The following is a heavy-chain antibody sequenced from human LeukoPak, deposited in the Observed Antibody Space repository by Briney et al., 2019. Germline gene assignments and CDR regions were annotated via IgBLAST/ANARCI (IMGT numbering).Heavy chain of an antibody. D-gene: IGHD2-15*01. Sequence: GGSLRLSCAASGFTFSNYWMSWVRQAPGKGLEWVANIKQDGSEKCYEDSVKGRFTISRDNAKNSLYLQMNSLRAEDTAVYYCARDRWELLSNSYHYCGLDVWGQGTTVTVSS. CDR3: ARDRWELLSNSYHYCGLDV. V-gene: IGHV3-7*01. CDR1: GFTFSNYW. J-gene: IGHJ6*02. CDR2: IKQDGSEK.